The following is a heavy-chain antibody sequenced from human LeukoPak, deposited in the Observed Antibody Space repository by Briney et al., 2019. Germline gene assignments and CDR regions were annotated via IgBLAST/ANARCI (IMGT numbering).Heavy chain of an antibody. CDR2: INPSGGSL. Sequence: ASVKVSCKASGYIFTSYYMYWVRQAPGQGLECMGIINPSGGSLRYAQKFQGRVTITADESTSTAYMELSSLRSEDTAVYYCARVSCSGGICYYFDYWGQGTLVTVSS. CDR1: GYIFTSYY. CDR3: ARVSCSGGICYYFDY. J-gene: IGHJ4*02. D-gene: IGHD2-15*01. V-gene: IGHV1-46*01.